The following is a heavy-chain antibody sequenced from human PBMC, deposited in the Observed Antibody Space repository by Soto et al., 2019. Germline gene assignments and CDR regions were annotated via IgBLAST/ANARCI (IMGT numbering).Heavy chain of an antibody. CDR2: INHSGST. V-gene: IGHV4-34*01. CDR3: ARKALYSNYVGIYYYYYGMDV. CDR1: GGSFSGYY. Sequence: QVQLQQWGAGLLKPSETLSLTCAVYGGSFSGYYWSWIRQPPGKGLEWIGEINHSGSTNYNPSLTSRVTISVDTSKNQFSLKLSCVTAADTAVYYCARKALYSNYVGIYYYYYGMDVWGQGTTVTVSS. D-gene: IGHD4-4*01. J-gene: IGHJ6*02.